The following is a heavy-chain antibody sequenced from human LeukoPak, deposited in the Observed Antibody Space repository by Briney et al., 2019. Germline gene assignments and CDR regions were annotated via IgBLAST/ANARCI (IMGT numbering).Heavy chain of an antibody. V-gene: IGHV3-30*18. Sequence: GGSLRLSCAASGFSFITYGMHWVRQAPGKGLEWVGVISDDGRNKNYADSVKGRFTISRDNSKDTLYLQMNSLRDEDTAVYYCAKRPSDYGDYVTYFDYWGQGTLVTVSS. J-gene: IGHJ4*02. D-gene: IGHD4-17*01. CDR3: AKRPSDYGDYVTYFDY. CDR1: GFSFITYG. CDR2: ISDDGRNK.